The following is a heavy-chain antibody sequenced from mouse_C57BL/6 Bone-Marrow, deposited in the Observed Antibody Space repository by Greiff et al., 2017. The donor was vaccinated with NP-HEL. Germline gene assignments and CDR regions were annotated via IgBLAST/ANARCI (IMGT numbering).Heavy chain of an antibody. CDR2: ISDGGSYT. V-gene: IGHV5-4*03. J-gene: IGHJ2*01. Sequence: EVNVVESGGGLVKPGGSLKLSCAASGFTFSSYAMSWVRQTPEKRLEWVATISDGGSYTYYPDNVKGRFTISRANAKNNQYLQMSHLKSEATALYYCARAPVDCFDYWGQGTTLTVTA. CDR1: GFTFSSYA. CDR3: ARAPVDCFDY.